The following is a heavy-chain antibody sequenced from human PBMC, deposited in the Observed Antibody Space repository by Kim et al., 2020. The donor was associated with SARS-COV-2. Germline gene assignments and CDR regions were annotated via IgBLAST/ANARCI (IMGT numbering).Heavy chain of an antibody. D-gene: IGHD4-17*01. CDR1: GGSISSGGYS. J-gene: IGHJ4*02. Sequence: SETLSLTCAVSGGSISSGGYSWSWIRQPPGKGLEWIGYIYHSGSTYYNPSLKSRVTISVDRSKNQFSLKLSSVTAADTAVYYCARDHYGVMDYWGQGTLVTVSS. CDR3: ARDHYGVMDY. V-gene: IGHV4-30-2*01. CDR2: IYHSGST.